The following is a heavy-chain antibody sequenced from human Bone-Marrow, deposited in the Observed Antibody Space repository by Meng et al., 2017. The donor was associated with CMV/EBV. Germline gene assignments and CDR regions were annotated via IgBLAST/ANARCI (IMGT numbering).Heavy chain of an antibody. CDR3: ARAYYYDSSGNVDY. Sequence: SETLSLTCTVSGGSISSSSYYWGWIRQPPGKGLEWIGSIYYSGSAYYNPSLKSRVTISVDTAKNQFSLKLRSVTAADTAVYYCARAYYYDSSGNVDYWGQGTLVTVSS. CDR2: IYYSGSA. CDR1: GGSISSSSYY. D-gene: IGHD3-22*01. V-gene: IGHV4-39*07. J-gene: IGHJ4*02.